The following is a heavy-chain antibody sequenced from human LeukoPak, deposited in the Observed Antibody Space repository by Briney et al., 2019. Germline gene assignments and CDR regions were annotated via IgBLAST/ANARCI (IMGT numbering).Heavy chain of an antibody. V-gene: IGHV4-39*07. Sequence: SETLSLTCTVSGGSISSSSYYWGWIRQPPGKGLEWIGSIYYSGSTYYNPSLKSRVTISVDRSKNQFSLKLSSVTAADTAVYYCARRPITIFGVDNGPFDYWGQGTLVTVSS. J-gene: IGHJ4*02. CDR1: GGSISSSSYY. D-gene: IGHD3-3*01. CDR3: ARRPITIFGVDNGPFDY. CDR2: IYYSGST.